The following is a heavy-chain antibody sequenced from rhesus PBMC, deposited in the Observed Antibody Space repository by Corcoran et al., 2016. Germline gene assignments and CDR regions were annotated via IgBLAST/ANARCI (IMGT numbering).Heavy chain of an antibody. V-gene: IGHV4S10*01. CDR2: IYGSSTST. D-gene: IGHD6S26*01. CDR1: GGSISDRYR. CDR3: ARDLSGWSFDY. J-gene: IGHJ4*01. Sequence: QVQLQESGPGVVKPSETLSLTSAVSGGSISDRYRWSGTRQPPGKGREWIGDIYGSSTSTNYNPSLKSRVTISKDTSKNQFSLKLSSVTAADTAVYYCARDLSGWSFDYWGQGVLVTVSS.